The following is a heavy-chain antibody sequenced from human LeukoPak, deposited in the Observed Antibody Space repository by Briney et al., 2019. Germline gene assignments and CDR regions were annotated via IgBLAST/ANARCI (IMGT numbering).Heavy chain of an antibody. Sequence: GGSLRLSCTAYGFTFGDYAMSWFRQAPGKGLEWVGFIRSKAYGGTTEYAASVKGRFTISRDDSKSIAYLQMNSLKTEDTAVYYCTRAPAYCGGDCYSDWFDPWGQGTLVTVSS. J-gene: IGHJ5*02. D-gene: IGHD2-21*02. CDR2: IRSKAYGGTT. V-gene: IGHV3-49*03. CDR1: GFTFGDYA. CDR3: TRAPAYCGGDCYSDWFDP.